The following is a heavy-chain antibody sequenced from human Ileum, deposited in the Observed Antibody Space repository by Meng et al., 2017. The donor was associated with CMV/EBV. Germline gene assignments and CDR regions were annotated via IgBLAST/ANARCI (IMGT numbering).Heavy chain of an antibody. J-gene: IGHJ5*02. CDR1: YTVTYCF. CDR3: ARRFEEGLSGKRPWFDP. D-gene: IGHD1-20*01. Sequence: YTVTYCFIHWVRQAPGQGLEWMGWINPKNGATNYAQQFQGRVAMTRDTSINTAYMELSGLTSDDTAIYYCARRFEEGLSGKRPWFDPWGQGALVTVSS. CDR2: INPKNGAT. V-gene: IGHV1-2*02.